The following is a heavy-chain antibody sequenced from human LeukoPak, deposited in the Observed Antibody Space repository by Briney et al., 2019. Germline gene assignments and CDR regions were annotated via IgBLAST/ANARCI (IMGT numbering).Heavy chain of an antibody. Sequence: ASVKVSCKASGYTFTSYGISWVRQAPGQGLEWMGWISAYNGNTNYAQKLQGRVTMTTDTSTSTAYMELRSLRSDDTAVYYCARGRYDFWNPYDYYYYGMDVRGQGTTVTVSS. CDR1: GYTFTSYG. V-gene: IGHV1-18*01. CDR2: ISAYNGNT. D-gene: IGHD3-3*01. CDR3: ARGRYDFWNPYDYYYYGMDV. J-gene: IGHJ6*02.